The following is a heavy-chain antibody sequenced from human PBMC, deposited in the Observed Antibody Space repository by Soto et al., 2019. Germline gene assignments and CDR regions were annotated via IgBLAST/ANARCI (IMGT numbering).Heavy chain of an antibody. J-gene: IGHJ5*02. CDR2: MNPGSGET. CDR3: ARMETFGSLNWFDP. Sequence: ASVKVSCKASGYSCTNNDVSWVRQANGQGLEWMGWMNPGSGETGYAKKFQGRVTMTRDISIATAYMEWSSLRSDDTAIYYCARMETFGSLNWFDPWGQGPLLTVSS. D-gene: IGHD3-16*01. V-gene: IGHV1-8*01. CDR1: GYSCTNND.